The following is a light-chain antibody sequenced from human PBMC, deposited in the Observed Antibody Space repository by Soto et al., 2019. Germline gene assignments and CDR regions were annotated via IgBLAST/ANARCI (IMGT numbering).Light chain of an antibody. CDR2: AAS. CDR1: QSVSSN. CDR3: QQYNNWPV. Sequence: ETVLSQSPGTLSLSPGERATLSCRASQSVSSNLAWYQQKPGQAPSLLIYAASTRATGIPARFSGSGSGTEFTLTISSLQSEDFAVYYCQQYNNWPVFGQGTKVDIK. V-gene: IGKV3-15*01. J-gene: IGKJ1*01.